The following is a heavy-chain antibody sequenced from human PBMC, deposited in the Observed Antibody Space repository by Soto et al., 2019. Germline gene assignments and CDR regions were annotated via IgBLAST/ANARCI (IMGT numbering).Heavy chain of an antibody. CDR2: IWYDGSNK. V-gene: IGHV3-33*01. CDR1: GFTFSSYG. CDR3: ARDEGSGSLVHYGMDV. J-gene: IGHJ6*02. D-gene: IGHD3-10*01. Sequence: QVQLVESGGGVVQTGRSLRLSCAASGFTFSSYGMHWVRQAPGKGLEWVAVIWYDGSNKYYADSVKGRFTSSRDNSKNTLYLQMNSLRAEDTAVYYCARDEGSGSLVHYGMDVWGQGTTVTVSS.